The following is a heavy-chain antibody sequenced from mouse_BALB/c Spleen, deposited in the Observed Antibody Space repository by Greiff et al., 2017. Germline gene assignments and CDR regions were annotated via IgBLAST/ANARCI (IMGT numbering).Heavy chain of an antibody. CDR3: KGNYYGSSPAWFAY. J-gene: IGHJ3*01. CDR1: GFNIKDYY. CDR2: IDPDNGDT. V-gene: IGHV14-4*02. Sequence: VQLQQSGAELVRSGASVKLSCTASGFNIKDYYMHWVKQRPEQGLEWIGWIDPDNGDTEYAPKFQGKATMTADTSSNTAYLQLSSLTSEDTAVYYCKGNYYGSSPAWFAYWGQGTLVTVSA. D-gene: IGHD1-1*01.